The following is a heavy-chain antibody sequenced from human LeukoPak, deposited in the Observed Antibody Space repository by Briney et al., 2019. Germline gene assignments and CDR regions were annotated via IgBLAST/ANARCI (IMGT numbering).Heavy chain of an antibody. Sequence: SETLSLTCAVYGGSFSGYYWSWIRQPPGKGLEWIGEINHSGSTNYNPSLKSRVTISVDTSKNQFSLKLSSVTAADTAVYYCARSRNYYDSSGSAGRYFDYWGQGTLVTVSS. CDR3: ARSRNYYDSSGSAGRYFDY. CDR1: GGSFSGYY. D-gene: IGHD3-22*01. CDR2: INHSGST. V-gene: IGHV4-34*01. J-gene: IGHJ4*02.